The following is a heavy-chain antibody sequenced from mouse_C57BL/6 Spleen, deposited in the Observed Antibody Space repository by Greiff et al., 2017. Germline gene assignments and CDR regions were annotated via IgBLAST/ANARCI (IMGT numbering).Heavy chain of an antibody. D-gene: IGHD2-2*01. CDR2: ISSGSSTI. Sequence: DVKLVESGGGLVKPGGSLKLSCAASGFTFSDYVMHWVRQAPEKGLEWVAYISSGSSTIYYADTVKGRLTISRDNAKNTLFLQMTSLRSEDTAMYYCARQGYDVYFDYWGQGTTLTVSS. J-gene: IGHJ2*01. V-gene: IGHV5-17*01. CDR3: ARQGYDVYFDY. CDR1: GFTFSDYV.